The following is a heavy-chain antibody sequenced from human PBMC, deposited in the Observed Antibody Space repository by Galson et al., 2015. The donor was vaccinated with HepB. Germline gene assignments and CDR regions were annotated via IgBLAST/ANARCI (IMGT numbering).Heavy chain of an antibody. Sequence: SLRLSCAASGFTVSSNYMSWVRQAPGKGLEWVSVIYSGGSTYYADSVKGRFTISRDNSKNTLYLQMNSLRAEDTAVYYCARDEPRLNYYDSSGQAFDIWGQGTMVTVSS. CDR1: GFTVSSNY. J-gene: IGHJ3*02. D-gene: IGHD3-22*01. CDR3: ARDEPRLNYYDSSGQAFDI. V-gene: IGHV3-66*01. CDR2: IYSGGST.